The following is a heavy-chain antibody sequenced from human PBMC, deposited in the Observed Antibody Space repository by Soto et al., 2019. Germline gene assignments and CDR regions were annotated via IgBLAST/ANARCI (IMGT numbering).Heavy chain of an antibody. V-gene: IGHV3-33*01. J-gene: IGHJ3*02. CDR2: IWYDGGNK. Sequence: PGGSLRLSCAASGFTFSSYGMHWVRQAPGKGLEWVAVIWYDGGNKYYADSVKGRFTISRDNSKNTLYLQMNSLRAEDTAVYYCARETRNYYDSSGNDAFDIWGQGTMVTVSS. D-gene: IGHD3-22*01. CDR1: GFTFSSYG. CDR3: ARETRNYYDSSGNDAFDI.